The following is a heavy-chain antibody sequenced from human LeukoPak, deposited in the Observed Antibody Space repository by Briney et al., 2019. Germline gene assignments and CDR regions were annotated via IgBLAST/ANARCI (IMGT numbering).Heavy chain of an antibody. D-gene: IGHD2-15*01. V-gene: IGHV1-8*03. CDR1: GYTFTSYD. J-gene: IGHJ4*02. Sequence: ASVKVSCKASGYTFTSYDINWVRQATGQGLEWMGWMNPNSGNTGYAQKFQGRVTITRNTSISTAYMELSRLRSDDTAVYYCARTPRGYCSGGSCQDYWGQGTLVTVSS. CDR3: ARTPRGYCSGGSCQDY. CDR2: MNPNSGNT.